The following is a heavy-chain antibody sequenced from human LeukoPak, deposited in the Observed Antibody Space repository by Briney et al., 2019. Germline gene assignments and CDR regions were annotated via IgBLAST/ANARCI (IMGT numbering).Heavy chain of an antibody. J-gene: IGHJ4*02. CDR1: GGSISSGYY. Sequence: PSETLSLTCTVSGGSISSGYYWGWIRQPPGKGLEWIGSIYHSGSTYYNPSLKSRVTISVDTSKNQFSLKLSSVTAADTAVYYRARGGDILTGYLDYWGQGTLVTVSS. D-gene: IGHD3-9*01. V-gene: IGHV4-38-2*02. CDR3: ARGGDILTGYLDY. CDR2: IYHSGST.